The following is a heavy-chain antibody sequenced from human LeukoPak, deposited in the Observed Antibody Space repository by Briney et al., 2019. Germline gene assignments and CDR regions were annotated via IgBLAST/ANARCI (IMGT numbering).Heavy chain of an antibody. CDR2: INSDGSIT. Sequence: GGSLRLSCVASGFTFSSYWMHWVRHAPGKGLVWVSRINSDGSITNYADSVKGRFTISRDNAKNTLYLQMNSLRAEDTAVYYCARYITWWDVWGKGTTVTISS. D-gene: IGHD2-8*02. CDR3: ARYITWWDV. V-gene: IGHV3-74*01. CDR1: GFTFSSYW. J-gene: IGHJ6*04.